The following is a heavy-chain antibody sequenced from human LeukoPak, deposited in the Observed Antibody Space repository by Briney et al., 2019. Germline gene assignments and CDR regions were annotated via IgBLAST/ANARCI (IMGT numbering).Heavy chain of an antibody. Sequence: SETLSLTCTVPGGSISSYYWSWIRQPPGKGLEWIGHISDSGDTNYNPSLKSRITISVDPSKNQFSLKLSSVTAADTAVYYCARDSYYDSSGYFNDTFDMWGQGTVVTVSS. D-gene: IGHD3-22*01. J-gene: IGHJ3*02. CDR3: ARDSYYDSSGYFNDTFDM. V-gene: IGHV4-59*01. CDR1: GGSISSYY. CDR2: ISDSGDT.